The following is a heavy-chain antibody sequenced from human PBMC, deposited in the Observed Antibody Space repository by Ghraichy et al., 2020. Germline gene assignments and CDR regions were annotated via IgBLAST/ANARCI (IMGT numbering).Heavy chain of an antibody. V-gene: IGHV4-4*07. Sequence: SETLSLTCTVSCGSISSYYWSWIRQPAGKGLEWIGRIYTSGSTNYNPSLKSRVTMSVDTSKNQFSLKLSSVTAADTAVYYCARSEVVPAAMKQGGMDVWGQGTTVTVSS. J-gene: IGHJ6*02. D-gene: IGHD2-2*01. CDR3: ARSEVVPAAMKQGGMDV. CDR1: CGSISSYY. CDR2: IYTSGST.